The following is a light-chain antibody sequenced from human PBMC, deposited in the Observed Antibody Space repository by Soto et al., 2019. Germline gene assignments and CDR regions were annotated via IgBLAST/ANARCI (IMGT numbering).Light chain of an antibody. V-gene: IGKV3-20*01. Sequence: EIVLTQSPGTLSLSPGERATLSCRASQSVSSSYLAWYQQKPGQAPRLLIYGASSRATGIPDRFSGSGSGTDFTLTISRLEPEDFATYYCQQFNIYPLTFGGGTKVDI. CDR3: QQFNIYPLT. CDR1: QSVSSSY. J-gene: IGKJ4*01. CDR2: GAS.